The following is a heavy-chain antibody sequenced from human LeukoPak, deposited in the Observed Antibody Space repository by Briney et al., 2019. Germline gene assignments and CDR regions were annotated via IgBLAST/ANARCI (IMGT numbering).Heavy chain of an antibody. CDR1: GGTFSSYA. Sequence: GASVKVSCKASGGTFSSYAISWVRQAPGQGLEWMGRIIPIFGTANYAQKFQGRVTMTEDTSTDTAYMELSSLRSEDTAVYYCATRYNWNYGWFDPWGQGTLVTVSS. CDR2: IIPIFGTA. D-gene: IGHD1-7*01. V-gene: IGHV1-69*06. J-gene: IGHJ5*02. CDR3: ATRYNWNYGWFDP.